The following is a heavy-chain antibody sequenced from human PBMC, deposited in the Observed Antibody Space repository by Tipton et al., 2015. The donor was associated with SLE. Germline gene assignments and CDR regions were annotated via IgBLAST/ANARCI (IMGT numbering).Heavy chain of an antibody. V-gene: IGHV1-69*05. CDR1: GGTFSISA. D-gene: IGHD2-2*01. Sequence: QLVQSGAEVKTPGSSVKVSCKASGGTFSISAINWVRQATGQGLEWMGGIIPIIGTANYTQEFQGRVTIMTDESTATGYMELSSLRPEDTAVYFCARGSPIVVVPGAIFPNAFDIWGQGTMVTVSS. CDR3: ARGSPIVVVPGAIFPNAFDI. CDR2: IIPIIGTA. J-gene: IGHJ3*02.